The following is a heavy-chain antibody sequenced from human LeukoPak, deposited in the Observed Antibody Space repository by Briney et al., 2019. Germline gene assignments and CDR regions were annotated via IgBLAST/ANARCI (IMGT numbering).Heavy chain of an antibody. CDR3: ARDRELLWFGEFPRYNWFDP. Sequence: SETLSLTCTVSGGSISSYYWSWIRQPAGKGLEWIGRIYTSGSTNYNPSLKSRVTISVDTSKNQFSLKLSSVTAADTAVYYCARDRELLWFGEFPRYNWFDPWGQGTLVTVSS. CDR1: GGSISSYY. V-gene: IGHV4-4*07. CDR2: IYTSGST. J-gene: IGHJ5*02. D-gene: IGHD3-10*01.